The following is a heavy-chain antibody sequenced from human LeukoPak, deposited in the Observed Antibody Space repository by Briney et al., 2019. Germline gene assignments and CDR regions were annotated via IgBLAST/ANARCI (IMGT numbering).Heavy chain of an antibody. J-gene: IGHJ4*02. Sequence: ASVKVSCKASGYTFTSNYIHWVRQAPGQGLEWMGIINPSGGSTSYAQKFQGRVTMTRDTSTSTVYMELSSLRSEDTAVYYCAREGFLAARDGYNPPFDYWGQGTLVTVSS. CDR2: INPSGGST. CDR3: AREGFLAARDGYNPPFDY. CDR1: GYTFTSNY. V-gene: IGHV1-46*01. D-gene: IGHD5-24*01.